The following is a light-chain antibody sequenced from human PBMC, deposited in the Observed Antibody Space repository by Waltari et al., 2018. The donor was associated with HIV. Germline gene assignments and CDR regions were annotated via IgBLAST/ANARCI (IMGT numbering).Light chain of an antibody. Sequence: QSVLTQPPSASGTPGQRVTISCSGSSSNTGSNTVNWYQQLPGTAPKSLICSHNKRPQGVPVRFSGSKSGTSAVLAISGLQSEDEADYYCAGWEDRLGRPVFGGGNKLSVL. CDR3: AGWEDRLGRPV. CDR2: SHN. J-gene: IGLJ2*01. V-gene: IGLV1-44*01. CDR1: SSNTGSNT.